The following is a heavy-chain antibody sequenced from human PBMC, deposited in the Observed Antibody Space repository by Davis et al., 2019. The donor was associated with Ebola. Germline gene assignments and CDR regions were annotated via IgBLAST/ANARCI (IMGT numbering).Heavy chain of an antibody. CDR1: GFTFSNYG. CDR3: ARDHFEGSLDY. Sequence: GESLKISCVASGFTFSNYGMHWVRQAPGKGLEWVTVIWYDGSAKYYADSVKGRFTISRDTSKNTLYLQMNSLRAEDTAVYYCARDHFEGSLDYWGQGTLVTVSS. J-gene: IGHJ4*02. V-gene: IGHV3-33*01. D-gene: IGHD3-9*01. CDR2: IWYDGSAK.